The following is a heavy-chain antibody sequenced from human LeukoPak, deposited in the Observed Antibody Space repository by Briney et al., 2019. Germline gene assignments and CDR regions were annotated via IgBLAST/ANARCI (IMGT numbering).Heavy chain of an antibody. Sequence: PSETLSLTCTVSGGSISSSSYYWGWIRQPPGKGLEWIGSIYYSGSTYYNPSLKSRVTISVDTSKNQFSQKLSSVTAADTAVYYCARRTITIFGVVIPSEAFDIWGQGTMVTVSS. J-gene: IGHJ3*02. V-gene: IGHV4-39*01. CDR1: GGSISSSSYY. CDR2: IYYSGST. CDR3: ARRTITIFGVVIPSEAFDI. D-gene: IGHD3-3*01.